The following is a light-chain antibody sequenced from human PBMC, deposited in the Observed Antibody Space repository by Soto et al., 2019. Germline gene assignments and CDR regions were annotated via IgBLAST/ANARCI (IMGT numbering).Light chain of an antibody. CDR1: QSVSRD. V-gene: IGKV3D-15*01. CDR3: HHYSNWPPYT. CDR2: GAS. J-gene: IGKJ2*01. Sequence: EIVMTQSPDTLSVSPGERAALSCRTSQSVSRDLAWYQQKPGQAPRLLIYGASTRATGIPARFSGSGSGTEFTLTISSLQSEDFAVYYCHHYSNWPPYTFGQGTKLE.